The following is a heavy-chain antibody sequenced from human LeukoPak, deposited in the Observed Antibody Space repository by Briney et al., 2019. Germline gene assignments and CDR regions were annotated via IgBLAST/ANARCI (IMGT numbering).Heavy chain of an antibody. D-gene: IGHD2-8*01. CDR2: ISSSSSYI. CDR3: ARDTIPYCTNGVCFGDNWFDP. V-gene: IGHV3-21*01. J-gene: IGHJ5*02. CDR1: GFTFSSYS. Sequence: GGSLRLSCAASGFTFSSYSMNWVRQAPGKGLEWVSSISSSSSYIYYADSVKGRFTISRDNAKNSLYLQMNSLRAEDTAVYYCARDTIPYCTNGVCFGDNWFDPWGQGTLVTVSS.